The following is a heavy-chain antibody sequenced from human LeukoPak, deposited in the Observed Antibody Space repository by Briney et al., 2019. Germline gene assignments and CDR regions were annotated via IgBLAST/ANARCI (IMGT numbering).Heavy chain of an antibody. Sequence: GSLRLSCAASGFTFSSYWMSWIRQPPGKGLEWIGYIYYSGSTNYNPSLKSRVTISVDTSKNQFSLKLSSVAAADTAVYYCARVDSGSYSVRVWGQGTLVTVSS. CDR3: ARVDSGSYSVRV. V-gene: IGHV4-59*01. CDR2: IYYSGST. D-gene: IGHD1-26*01. CDR1: GFTFSSYW. J-gene: IGHJ4*02.